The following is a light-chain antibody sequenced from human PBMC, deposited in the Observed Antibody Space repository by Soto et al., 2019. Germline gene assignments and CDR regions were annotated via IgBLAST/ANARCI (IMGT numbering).Light chain of an antibody. CDR1: QSVSSY. V-gene: IGKV3-11*01. J-gene: IGKJ5*01. CDR2: DAS. Sequence: EIVMPQSPATLSLSPGERATLSCRASQSVSSYLAWYQQKPGQAPRLLIYDASNRATGIPARFSGSGSGTDFTLTISSLEPEDFAVYYCQQRGSWPITFGQGTRLENK. CDR3: QQRGSWPIT.